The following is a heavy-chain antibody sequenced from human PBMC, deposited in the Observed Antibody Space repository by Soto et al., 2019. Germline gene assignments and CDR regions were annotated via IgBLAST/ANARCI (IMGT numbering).Heavy chain of an antibody. J-gene: IGHJ5*02. CDR1: GASMSSGGYY. V-gene: IGHV4-31*01. CDR2: IYYSGCT. D-gene: IGHD1-1*01. CDR3: ARDRHNNFIDP. Sequence: QVQLQESGPGLVKPSQTLSLTCTVSGASMSSGGYYWTWIRQSPGKGLEWIGYIYYSGCTYYNLSLGSLVAIPLDSSRRQFSLTLHSVIAADTAIYYCARDRHNNFIDPWGQGTLVTVSS.